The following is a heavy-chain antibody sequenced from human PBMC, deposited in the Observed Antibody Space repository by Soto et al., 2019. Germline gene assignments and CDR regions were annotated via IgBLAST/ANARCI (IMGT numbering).Heavy chain of an antibody. J-gene: IGHJ3*02. CDR1: GYIFTTYG. CDR2: ISANNGNT. CDR3: ARYLQFYSDSSGYRDVFDI. Sequence: QVQLVQSGTEVKKPGASVKVSCKASGYIFTTYGISWVRQAPGQGLEWMGWISANNGNTYYAQKFQGRVTMNTDTPTRTIYMELRSLRSDDTAVYYCARYLQFYSDSSGYRDVFDIWGQGTKVTVSS. V-gene: IGHV1-18*01. D-gene: IGHD3-22*01.